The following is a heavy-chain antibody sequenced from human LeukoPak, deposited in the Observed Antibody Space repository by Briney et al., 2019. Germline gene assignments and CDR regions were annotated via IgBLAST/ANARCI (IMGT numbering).Heavy chain of an antibody. CDR2: IYTSGST. D-gene: IGHD6-13*01. CDR3: ARGSSWYPSAGFDP. CDR1: GGSISSYY. J-gene: IGHJ5*02. V-gene: IGHV4-4*07. Sequence: PSETLSLTCTVPGGSISSYYWSWILQPAGKGLEWIGRIYTSGSTNYNPSLKSRVTMSVDTSKNQFSLKLSSVTAADTAVYYCARGSSWYPSAGFDPWGQGTLVTVSS.